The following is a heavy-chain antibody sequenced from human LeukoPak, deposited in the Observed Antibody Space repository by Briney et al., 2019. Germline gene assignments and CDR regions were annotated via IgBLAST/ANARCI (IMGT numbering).Heavy chain of an antibody. CDR3: AKDRWRSSWSSLDY. J-gene: IGHJ4*02. V-gene: IGHV3-23*01. CDR2: ISGSGGST. CDR1: GFTVSSNY. D-gene: IGHD1-26*01. Sequence: PGGSLRLSCAASGFTVSSNYMSWVRQAPGKGLEWVSAISGSGGSTYYADSVKGRFTISRDNSKNTLYLQMNSLRAEDTAVYYCAKDRWRSSWSSLDYWGQGTLVTVSS.